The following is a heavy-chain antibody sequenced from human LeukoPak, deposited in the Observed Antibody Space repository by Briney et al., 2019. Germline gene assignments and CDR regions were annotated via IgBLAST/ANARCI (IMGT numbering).Heavy chain of an antibody. CDR1: SGSISIDY. J-gene: IGHJ4*02. Sequence: SQTLSLTCAVASGSISIDYWSWIRQPQRRGLEYIGHIFYNGRRYYNPSLKSRVSISVDASRNKFSLKLNSVTAADTAVYFCARWYCGRGNCYYLDYWGRGTLVTVS. CDR3: ARWYCGRGNCYYLDY. CDR2: IFYNGRR. V-gene: IGHV4-59*01. D-gene: IGHD2-21*02.